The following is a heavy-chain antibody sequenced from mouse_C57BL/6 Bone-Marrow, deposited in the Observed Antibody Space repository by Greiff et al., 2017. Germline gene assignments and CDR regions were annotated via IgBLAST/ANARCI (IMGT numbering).Heavy chain of an antibody. Sequence: EVKLQESGPGLVKPSQSLSLTCSVTGYSITSGYYWNWIRQFPGNKLEWMGYISYDGSNNYNPSLKNRISITRDTSKNQFFLKLNSVTTEDTATYYGARGRLLYWGQGTLVTVSA. CDR3: ARGRLLY. J-gene: IGHJ3*01. CDR1: GYSITSGYY. CDR2: ISYDGSN. V-gene: IGHV3-6*01. D-gene: IGHD1-1*01.